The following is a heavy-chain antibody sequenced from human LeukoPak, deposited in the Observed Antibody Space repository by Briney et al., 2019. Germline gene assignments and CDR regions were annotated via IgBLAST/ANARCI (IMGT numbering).Heavy chain of an antibody. CDR1: GFTVSSNY. CDR2: IYSGGST. Sequence: GGSLRLSCAASGFTVSSNYMSWVRQAPGKGLEWVSVIYSGGSTYYADSVKGRFTISRDNPKNTLYLQMNSLRAEDTAVYYCARDRGRYYGMDVWGQGTTVTVSS. J-gene: IGHJ6*02. D-gene: IGHD3-10*01. V-gene: IGHV3-53*01. CDR3: ARDRGRYYGMDV.